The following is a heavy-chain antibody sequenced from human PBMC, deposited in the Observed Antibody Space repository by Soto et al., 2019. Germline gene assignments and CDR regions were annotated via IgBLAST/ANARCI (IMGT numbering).Heavy chain of an antibody. J-gene: IGHJ4*02. V-gene: IGHV3-21*01. CDR1: GFTFRSYS. CDR2: ISSSSSYI. Sequence: PGGSLRLSCAASGFTFRSYSMNWVRQAPGKGLEWVSSISSSSSYIYYADSVKGRFTISRDNAKNSLYLQMNTMRAEDTAVYNCARSPAGYCSSTSCYNFDDWGQETLVTVTS. D-gene: IGHD2-2*02. CDR3: ARSPAGYCSSTSCYNFDD.